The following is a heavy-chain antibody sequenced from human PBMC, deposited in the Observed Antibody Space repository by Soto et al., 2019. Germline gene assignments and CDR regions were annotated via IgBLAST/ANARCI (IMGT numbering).Heavy chain of an antibody. CDR1: GFTFSSCA. CDR2: ISGSGGTT. V-gene: IGHV3-23*01. CDR3: SRDRIAVAGTGLDY. D-gene: IGHD6-19*01. J-gene: IGHJ4*02. Sequence: EVQLLESGGGLVQPGGSLRLSCAASGFTFSSCAMNWVRQAPGKGLEWVSTISGSGGTTYYADSVKGRFTISRDNSKYTLDLQMNSLKVDDTAVYYCSRDRIAVAGTGLDYWGQGTQVTVSA.